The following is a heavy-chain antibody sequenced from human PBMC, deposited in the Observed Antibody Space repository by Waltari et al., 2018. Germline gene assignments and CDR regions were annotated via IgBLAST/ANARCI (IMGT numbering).Heavy chain of an antibody. CDR2: INHSGST. J-gene: IGHJ6*02. CDR1: GGSFSGYY. Sequence: AGLLKPSETLSLTCAVYGGSFSGYYWSWIRQPPGKGLEWIGEINHSGSTNYNPSLKSRVTISVDTSKNQFSLKLSSVTAADTAVYYCARADGHHPFSYYYYYYGMDVWGQGTTVTVSS. D-gene: IGHD2-8*01. CDR3: ARADGHHPFSYYYYYYGMDV. V-gene: IGHV4-34*01.